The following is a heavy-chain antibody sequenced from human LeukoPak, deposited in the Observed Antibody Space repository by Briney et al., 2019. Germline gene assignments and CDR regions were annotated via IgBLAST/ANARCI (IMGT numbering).Heavy chain of an antibody. CDR2: IYYSGST. CDR1: GFTFSDYY. D-gene: IGHD3-22*01. J-gene: IGHJ4*02. CDR3: ARDGYDSSGYSDY. V-gene: IGHV4-30-4*08. Sequence: LRLSCAASGFTFSDYYMSWIRQPPGKGLEWIGYIYYSGSTYYNPSLKSRVTISVDTSKNQFSLKLSSVTAADTAVYYCARDGYDSSGYSDYWGQGTLVTVSS.